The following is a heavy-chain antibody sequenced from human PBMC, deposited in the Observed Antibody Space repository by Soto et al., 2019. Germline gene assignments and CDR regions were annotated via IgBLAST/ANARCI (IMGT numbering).Heavy chain of an antibody. CDR2: INHSGST. J-gene: IGHJ6*03. Sequence: SETLSLTCAVYGGSFSDYYWSWIRQPPGKGLEWIGEINHSGSTNYNPSLKSRVTISVDTSKNQFSLKLSSVTAADTAVYYCARDREFYYYYYYMDVWGKGTTVTVSS. CDR1: GGSFSDYY. CDR3: ARDREFYYYYYYMDV. V-gene: IGHV4-34*01.